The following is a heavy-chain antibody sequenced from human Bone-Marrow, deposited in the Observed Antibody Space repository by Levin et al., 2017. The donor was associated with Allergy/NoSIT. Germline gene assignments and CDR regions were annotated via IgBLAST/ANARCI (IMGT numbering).Heavy chain of an antibody. V-gene: IGHV3-23*01. CDR3: AKDLEKQLLFLSEGQDAFDF. D-gene: IGHD6-19*01. Sequence: AGGSLRLSCAASGFTFSTFAMTWVRQAPGKGLEWVATISGPGDNTYYADSVKGRFTISRDDSKNTLYVQMNSLRAEDTAVYYCAKDLEKQLLFLSEGQDAFDFWGQGTMVTVSS. CDR1: GFTFSTFA. J-gene: IGHJ3*01. CDR2: ISGPGDNT.